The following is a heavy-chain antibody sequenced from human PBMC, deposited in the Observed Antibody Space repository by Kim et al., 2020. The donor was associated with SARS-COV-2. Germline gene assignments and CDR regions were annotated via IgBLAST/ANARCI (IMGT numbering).Heavy chain of an antibody. CDR2: ISYDGSNK. Sequence: GGSLRLSCAASGFTFSSYGMHWVRQAPGKGLEWVAVISYDGSNKYYADSVKGRFTISRDNSKNTLYLQMNSLRAEDTAVYYCAKDSAYSSSWYEAFDIWGQGTMVTVSS. CDR3: AKDSAYSSSWYEAFDI. D-gene: IGHD6-13*01. J-gene: IGHJ3*02. CDR1: GFTFSSYG. V-gene: IGHV3-30*18.